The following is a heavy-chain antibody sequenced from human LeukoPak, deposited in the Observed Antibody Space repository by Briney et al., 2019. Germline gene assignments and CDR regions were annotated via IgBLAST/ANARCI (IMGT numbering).Heavy chain of an antibody. Sequence: GGSLRLSCAAFGFTFSKYWMLWVRQAPGKGLESVSRINTDGTVTTYADSVKGRFTVSRDNADNTMFLQMNSVRDEDTAVYYCATKQWLAPPPDSWGQGTPVTVSS. CDR2: INTDGTVT. CDR1: GFTFSKYW. D-gene: IGHD6-19*01. CDR3: ATKQWLAPPPDS. J-gene: IGHJ4*02. V-gene: IGHV3-74*01.